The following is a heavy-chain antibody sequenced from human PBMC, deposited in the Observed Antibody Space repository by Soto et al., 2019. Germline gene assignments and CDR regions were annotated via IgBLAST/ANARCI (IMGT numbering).Heavy chain of an antibody. D-gene: IGHD3-22*01. Sequence: PWGSLRLSFAASGFTLSSYAMNWVRQAPGKVLECVSSITSVCXTXXXXXXXXXXXXSXYNXXNTXXXXXXXXXXEDTAVYYCAKDKYYDWGQGTLVTVSS. CDR1: GFTLSSYA. CDR2: ITSVCXT. V-gene: IGHV3-23*01. CDR3: AKDKYYD. J-gene: IGHJ4*02.